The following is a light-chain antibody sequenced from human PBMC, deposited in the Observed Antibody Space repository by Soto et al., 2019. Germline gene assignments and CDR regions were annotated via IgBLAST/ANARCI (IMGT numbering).Light chain of an antibody. CDR2: DAS. CDR3: QQRTDWPLT. J-gene: IGKJ4*01. CDR1: QSVGSY. V-gene: IGKV3-11*01. Sequence: ETVLTQSPATLSLSPGQRVTLSCRASQSVGSYLAWYQQKPGQAPRLLIYDASNRATGIPARFSGSGSGTDFTLTITSLEPADFAVYFCQQRTDWPLTFGGVTKLE.